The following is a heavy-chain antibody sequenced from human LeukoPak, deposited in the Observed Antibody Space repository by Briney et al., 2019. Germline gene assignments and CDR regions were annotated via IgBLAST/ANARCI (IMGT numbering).Heavy chain of an antibody. CDR2: IETSGNT. CDR1: GGSISSYY. V-gene: IGHV4-4*07. Sequence: SETLSLTCTVSGGSISSYYWSWIRQPAGKGLEWIGRIETSGNTNYKPSLKSRVTMSVDTSKNQFSLKLSSVTAADTAVYYCARGSPGPKFYYYYMDVWGKGTTVTVSS. CDR3: ARGSPGPKFYYYYMDV. J-gene: IGHJ6*03.